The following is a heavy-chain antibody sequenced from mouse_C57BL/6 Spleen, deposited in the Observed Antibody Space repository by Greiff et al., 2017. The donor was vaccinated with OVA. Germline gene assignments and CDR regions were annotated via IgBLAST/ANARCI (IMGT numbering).Heavy chain of an antibody. CDR3: ASLYYGYDYAMDY. Sequence: QVQLQQPGAELVKPGASVKLSCKASGYTFTSYWMHWVKQRPGQGLEWIGMIHPNSGSTNYNEKFKSKATLTVDKSSSTAYMQLSSLTSEDSAVYYCASLYYGYDYAMDYWGQGTSVTVSS. CDR2: IHPNSGST. D-gene: IGHD2-2*01. CDR1: GYTFTSYW. J-gene: IGHJ4*01. V-gene: IGHV1-64*01.